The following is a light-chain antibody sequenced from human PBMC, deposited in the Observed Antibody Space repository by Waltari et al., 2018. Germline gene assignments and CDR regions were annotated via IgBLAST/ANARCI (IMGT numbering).Light chain of an antibody. J-gene: IGLJ2*01. V-gene: IGLV2-23*02. CDR2: EVT. CDR3: CSYAGSTTFVV. Sequence: QSALTQPASVSGSPGQSITISCTGSSSDVGTYNLVSWYQQYPVKAPKLMLYEVTKRPSGVSNRFFGSKSGNTASLTSAGLQAEDEADYYCCSYAGSTTFVVFGGGTNLAVL. CDR1: SSDVGTYNL.